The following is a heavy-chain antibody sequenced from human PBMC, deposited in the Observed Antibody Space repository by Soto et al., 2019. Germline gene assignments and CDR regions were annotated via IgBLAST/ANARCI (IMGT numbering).Heavy chain of an antibody. J-gene: IGHJ4*02. Sequence: ASVEGPCKVSGYTLTELSMHWVRQAPGKGLEWMGGFDPEDGETIYAQKFQGRVTMTEDTSTDTAYMELSSLRSEDTAVYYCATARSSGWPKYYFDYWGQGTLVTVSS. CDR1: GYTLTELS. V-gene: IGHV1-24*01. D-gene: IGHD6-19*01. CDR3: ATARSSGWPKYYFDY. CDR2: FDPEDGET.